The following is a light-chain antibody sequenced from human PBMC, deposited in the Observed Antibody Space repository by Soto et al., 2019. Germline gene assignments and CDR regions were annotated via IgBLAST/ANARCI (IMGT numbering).Light chain of an antibody. V-gene: IGLV4-69*01. CDR2: LNNDGTH. Sequence: QSVLTQSPSASASLGASVKLTCTLSSGHFSYAIAWHQQQPEKGPRYLMKLNNDGTHTKGDGIPDRFSGSSSGAERYLTISSLQSEDEADYYCQTWGTGIQVFGGGTKLTVL. CDR3: QTWGTGIQV. CDR1: SGHFSYA. J-gene: IGLJ3*02.